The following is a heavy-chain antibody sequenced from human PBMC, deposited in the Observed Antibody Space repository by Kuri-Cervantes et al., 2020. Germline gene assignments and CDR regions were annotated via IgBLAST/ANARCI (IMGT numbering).Heavy chain of an antibody. D-gene: IGHD3-9*01. CDR2: ISWNSGSI. CDR1: GFTSDDYA. CDR3: ARGGFLDILTGLRGTDAFDI. V-gene: IGHV3-9*02. J-gene: IGHJ3*02. Sequence: LSLTCAASGFTSDDYAMHWVRQAPGEGLEWVSGISWNSGSIGYADSVKGRFTISRDNAKNSLYLQMNSLRAEDTAVYYCARGGFLDILTGLRGTDAFDIWGQGTMVTVSS.